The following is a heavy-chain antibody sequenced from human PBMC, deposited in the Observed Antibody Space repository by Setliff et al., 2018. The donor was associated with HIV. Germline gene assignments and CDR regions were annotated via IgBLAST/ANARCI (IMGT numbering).Heavy chain of an antibody. V-gene: IGHV3-20*04. Sequence: GGSLRLSCAASGFSFRSYAVSWVRQAPGKGLEWVSGINWNGGSTGYADSVRGRFTISRDNAKNSLYLQMNSLRAEDTAVYYCARPNYYDSSGSFDYWGQGTLVTVSS. CDR2: INWNGGST. CDR3: ARPNYYDSSGSFDY. J-gene: IGHJ4*02. CDR1: GFSFRSYA. D-gene: IGHD3-22*01.